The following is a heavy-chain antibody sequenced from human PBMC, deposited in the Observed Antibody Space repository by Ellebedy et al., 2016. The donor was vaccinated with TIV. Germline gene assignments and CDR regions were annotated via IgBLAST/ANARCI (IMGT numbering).Heavy chain of an antibody. D-gene: IGHD2-21*01. J-gene: IGHJ2*01. CDR3: AKSNYWYFDL. CDR2: IYSGGST. CDR1: GFTVSSNY. V-gene: IGHV3-53*01. Sequence: GESLKISCAASGFTVSSNYMSWVRQTPGKGLEWVSVIYSGGSTYYADSVKGRFTISRDNSKNTLYLQMNSLRAEDTAVYYCAKSNYWYFDLWGRGTLVTVSS.